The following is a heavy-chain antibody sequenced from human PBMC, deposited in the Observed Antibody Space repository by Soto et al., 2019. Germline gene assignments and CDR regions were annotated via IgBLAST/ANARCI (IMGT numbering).Heavy chain of an antibody. V-gene: IGHV3-30*02. D-gene: IGHD2-8*02. CDR3: TGEVASGY. CDR2: IWYDGSNK. J-gene: IGHJ4*02. Sequence: PGGSLRLSCAASGFTFSSYAMHWVRQAPGKGLEWVAVIWYDGSNKYYADSVKGRFTISRDNSRNTLFLEMNSLRGDDMAVYYCTGEVASGYWGQGTLVTVSS. CDR1: GFTFSSYA.